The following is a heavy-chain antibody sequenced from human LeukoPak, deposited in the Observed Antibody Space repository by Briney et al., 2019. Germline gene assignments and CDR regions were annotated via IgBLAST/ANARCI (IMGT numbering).Heavy chain of an antibody. CDR3: AKDRTSSAYGTRFDP. CDR2: ISGSGDTT. CDR1: GFTFSDNY. D-gene: IGHD3-16*01. V-gene: IGHV3-23*01. J-gene: IGHJ5*02. Sequence: SGGSLRLSCAASGFTFSDNYMSWIRQAPGKGLEWVSSISGSGDTTYYGDSVKGRFTISRDNSKNTLYLQMNNLRAEDTAVYYCAKDRTSSAYGTRFDPWGQGTLVTVSS.